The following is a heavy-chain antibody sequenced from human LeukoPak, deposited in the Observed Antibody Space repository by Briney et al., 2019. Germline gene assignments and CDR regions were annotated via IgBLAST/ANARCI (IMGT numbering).Heavy chain of an antibody. CDR1: GYSFTNYW. CDR3: ARHGGYCSSTSCLEWFDP. D-gene: IGHD2-2*01. CDR2: IYPGDSDT. J-gene: IGHJ5*02. V-gene: IGHV5-51*01. Sequence: GESLKISCQGSGYSFTNYWIGWVRQMPGKGLEWMGIIYPGDSDTRYSPSFQGQVTISADKSISTAYLQWSSLKASDTAMYYCARHGGYCSSTSCLEWFDPWGQGTLVTVSS.